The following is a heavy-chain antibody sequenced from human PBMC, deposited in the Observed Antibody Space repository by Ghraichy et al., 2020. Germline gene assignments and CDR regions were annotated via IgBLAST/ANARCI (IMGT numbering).Heavy chain of an antibody. D-gene: IGHD1-26*01. Sequence: ASVKVSCKASGYTFTSYDINWVRQATGQGLEWMGWMNPNSGNTGYAQKFQGRVTMTRNTSISTAYMELSSLRSEDTAVYYCARGKGRWDPPDLYGMDVWGQGTTVTVSS. CDR2: MNPNSGNT. CDR3: ARGKGRWDPPDLYGMDV. J-gene: IGHJ6*02. CDR1: GYTFTSYD. V-gene: IGHV1-8*01.